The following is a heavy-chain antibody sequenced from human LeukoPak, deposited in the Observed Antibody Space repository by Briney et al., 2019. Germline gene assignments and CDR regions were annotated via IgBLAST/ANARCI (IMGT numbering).Heavy chain of an antibody. CDR2: IYYSGST. V-gene: IGHV4-39*07. J-gene: IGHJ5*02. Sequence: SETLSLTCTVSGGSISSSTYYWGWIRQPPGKGLEWIGSIYYSGSTNYNPSLKSRVTISVDTSKNQFSLKLSSVTAADTAVYYCARGSRKKQWLVGSWFDPWGQGTLVTVSS. CDR3: ARGSRKKQWLVGSWFDP. CDR1: GGSISSSTYY. D-gene: IGHD6-19*01.